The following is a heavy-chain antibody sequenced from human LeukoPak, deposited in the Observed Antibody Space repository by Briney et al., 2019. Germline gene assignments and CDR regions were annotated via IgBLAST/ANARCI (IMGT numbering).Heavy chain of an antibody. CDR3: ARVPGYSGYDLAWDY. Sequence: GASVKVSCKASGYTFTGYYMRWVRQAPGQGLEWMGWINPNSGGTNYAQKFQGRVTMTRDTSISTAYMELNSLRSDDTAVYYCARVPGYSGYDLAWDYWGQGTLVTVSS. V-gene: IGHV1-2*02. CDR1: GYTFTGYY. D-gene: IGHD5-12*01. J-gene: IGHJ4*02. CDR2: INPNSGGT.